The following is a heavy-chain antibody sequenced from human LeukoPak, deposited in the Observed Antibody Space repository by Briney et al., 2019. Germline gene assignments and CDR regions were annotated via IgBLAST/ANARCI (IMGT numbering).Heavy chain of an antibody. CDR2: IWYDGSNK. CDR3: ARGESEYSSSWYAD. CDR1: GFTFSSYG. Sequence: GGSLRLSCAASGFTFSSYGMHWVRQAPGKGLEWVAVIWYDGSNKYYADSVKGRFTISRDNSKNTLYLQMNSLRAEDTAVYYRARGESEYSSSWYADWGQGTLVTVSS. D-gene: IGHD6-13*01. V-gene: IGHV3-33*01. J-gene: IGHJ4*02.